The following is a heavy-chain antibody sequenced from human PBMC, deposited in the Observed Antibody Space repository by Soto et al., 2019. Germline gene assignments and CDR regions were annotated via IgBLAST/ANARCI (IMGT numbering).Heavy chain of an antibody. J-gene: IGHJ4*02. CDR2: INPNSGGT. CDR1: GYTFTGYY. V-gene: IGHV1-2*04. Sequence: ASVKVSCKASGYTFTGYYMHWVRQAPGQGLEWMGWINPNSGGTNYAQKFQGWVTMTRDTSISTAYMELRRLRSDDTAVYYCARGGGYYGSGSYYFDYWGQGTLVTVSS. CDR3: ARGGGYYGSGSYYFDY. D-gene: IGHD3-10*01.